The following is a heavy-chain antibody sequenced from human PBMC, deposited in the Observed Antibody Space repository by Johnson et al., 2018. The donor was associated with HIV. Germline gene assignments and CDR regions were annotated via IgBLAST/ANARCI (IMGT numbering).Heavy chain of an antibody. J-gene: IGHJ3*02. CDR3: ARASGYSSGEENSRVYGFDI. Sequence: QVQLVESGGGVVHPGGSLRLSCAASGFTFSSYAMHWVRQAPGKGLEWVAFIRYDGSNKYYADSLKGRFTISRDNSKNMLYLQMNTLRVEDTALYYWARASGYSSGEENSRVYGFDIWGQGTVVTVST. CDR1: GFTFSSYA. CDR2: IRYDGSNK. V-gene: IGHV3-33*08. D-gene: IGHD6-19*01.